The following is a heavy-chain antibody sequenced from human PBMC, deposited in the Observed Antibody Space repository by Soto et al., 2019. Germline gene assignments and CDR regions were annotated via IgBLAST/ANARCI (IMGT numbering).Heavy chain of an antibody. D-gene: IGHD6-6*01. CDR3: AKNGLSSSPSAIDS. Sequence: EVQVLESGGGLAQPGGSLRLSCATSGFTFSSNGMSWVGQAPGKGLDWVAGISGSGRNTYYTDSVKGRFTISRDTSKNTVFLQMNSLRDEDTAIYYCAKNGLSSSPSAIDSWGQGTQVTVSS. CDR2: ISGSGRNT. CDR1: GFTFSSNG. V-gene: IGHV3-23*01. J-gene: IGHJ4*02.